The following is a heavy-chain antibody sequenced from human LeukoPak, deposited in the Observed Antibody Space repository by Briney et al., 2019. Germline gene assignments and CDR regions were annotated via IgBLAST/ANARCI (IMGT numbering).Heavy chain of an antibody. D-gene: IGHD3-9*01. CDR3: AKWGDYDVLTGYYVSDY. CDR1: GFTFSNCA. Sequence: GGSLRLSCAASGFTFSNCAMSWVRQAPGKGLEWVSAITGSGGNTYYADSVKGRFTISRDNSKNTVFLQMNSLRAEDTAVYYCAKWGDYDVLTGYYVSDYWGQGTLVTVSS. V-gene: IGHV3-23*01. CDR2: ITGSGGNT. J-gene: IGHJ4*02.